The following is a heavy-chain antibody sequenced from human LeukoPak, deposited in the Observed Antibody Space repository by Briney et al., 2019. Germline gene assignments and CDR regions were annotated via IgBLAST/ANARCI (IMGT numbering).Heavy chain of an antibody. CDR1: GYSFTDYY. Sequence: ASVKVSCKASGYSFTDYYMHWVRQAPGQGLEWMGWISPRSGDTSYAQKFQGRVTMTRDTSINTVDMDLSGLTSDDTAVFYCARGREIHGGSDTKLDDYWGQGTLVTVSS. V-gene: IGHV1-2*02. J-gene: IGHJ4*02. D-gene: IGHD3-10*01. CDR2: ISPRSGDT. CDR3: ARGREIHGGSDTKLDDY.